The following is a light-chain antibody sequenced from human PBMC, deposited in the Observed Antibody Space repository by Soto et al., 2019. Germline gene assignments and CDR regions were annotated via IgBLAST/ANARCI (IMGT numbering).Light chain of an antibody. J-gene: IGKJ1*01. CDR1: QCVRSSL. Sequence: EIVLTQSPGTLSLSAGERATVSCRASQCVRSSLLAWYQQKPGQAPRLLIYAGSSRATGIPDRFSGSGSGTDFTLTISRLEPEDFAVYYCQQYITSPWTFGQGTKVDIK. CDR3: QQYITSPWT. V-gene: IGKV3-20*01. CDR2: AGS.